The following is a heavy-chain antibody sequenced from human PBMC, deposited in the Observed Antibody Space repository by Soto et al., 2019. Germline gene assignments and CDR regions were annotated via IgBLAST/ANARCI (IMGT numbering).Heavy chain of an antibody. CDR1: GCTFSSYG. D-gene: IGHD6-6*01. CDR2: IWYDGSNK. J-gene: IGHJ4*02. CDR3: ARDVFRQLAIDY. Sequence: PGGSLRLSCAASGCTFSSYGMHWVRQAPGKGLEWVAVIWYDGSNKYYADSVKGRFTISRDNSKNTLYLQMNSLRAEDTAVYYCARDVFRQLAIDYWGQGTLVTVSS. V-gene: IGHV3-33*01.